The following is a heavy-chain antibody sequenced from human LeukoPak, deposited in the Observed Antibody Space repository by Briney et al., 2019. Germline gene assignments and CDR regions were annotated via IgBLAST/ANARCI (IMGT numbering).Heavy chain of an antibody. CDR3: ARTTLNYGSGSYYLDY. Sequence: GGSLRLSCATSGFTFSIYWMNWVRQAPGKGLEWVAYIKQDGVDKYYVDSVKGRFTISRDNAKRSLYLQMNSLRAEDTAVYYCARTTLNYGSGSYYLDYWGQGTLVTVSS. CDR2: IKQDGVDK. V-gene: IGHV3-7*01. J-gene: IGHJ4*02. D-gene: IGHD3-10*01. CDR1: GFTFSIYW.